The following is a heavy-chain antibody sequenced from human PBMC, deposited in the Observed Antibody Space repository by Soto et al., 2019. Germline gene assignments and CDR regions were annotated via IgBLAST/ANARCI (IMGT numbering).Heavy chain of an antibody. CDR3: ARDLGPYSSGWYPNYYYYGMDV. V-gene: IGHV3-33*01. J-gene: IGHJ6*02. Sequence: PGGSLRLSCAASGFTFSSYGMHWVRQAPGKGLEWVAVIWYDGSNKYYADSVKGRFTISRDNSKNTLYLQMNSLRAEDTAVYYCARDLGPYSSGWYPNYYYYGMDVWGQGTTVTVSS. CDR1: GFTFSSYG. CDR2: IWYDGSNK. D-gene: IGHD6-19*01.